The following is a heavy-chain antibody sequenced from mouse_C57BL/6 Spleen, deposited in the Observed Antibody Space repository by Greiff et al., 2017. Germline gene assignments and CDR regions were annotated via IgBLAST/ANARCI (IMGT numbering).Heavy chain of an antibody. V-gene: IGHV3-6*01. CDR2: ISYDGSN. Sequence: ESGPGLVKPSQSLSLTCSVTGYSITSGYYWNWIRQFPGNKLEWMGYISYDGSNNYNPSLKNRISITRDTSKNQFFLKLNSVTTEDTATXYCARDEGNYAFDYWGKGTTLTVSS. CDR3: ARDEGNYAFDY. J-gene: IGHJ2*01. D-gene: IGHD2-1*01. CDR1: GYSITSGYY.